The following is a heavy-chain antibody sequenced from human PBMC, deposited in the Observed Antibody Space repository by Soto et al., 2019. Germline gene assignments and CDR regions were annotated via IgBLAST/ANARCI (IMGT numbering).Heavy chain of an antibody. J-gene: IGHJ6*02. Sequence: ASVKVSCKASGYTFTSYAMHLVRQAPGQRLEWMGWINAGNGNTKYSQKFQGRVTITRDTSASTAYMELSSLRSEDTAVYYCARDIGGLSFVELTYYYYYGMAVWGQGTTVPVSS. CDR3: ARDIGGLSFVELTYYYYYGMAV. CDR2: INAGNGNT. D-gene: IGHD3-16*01. CDR1: GYTFTSYA. V-gene: IGHV1-3*01.